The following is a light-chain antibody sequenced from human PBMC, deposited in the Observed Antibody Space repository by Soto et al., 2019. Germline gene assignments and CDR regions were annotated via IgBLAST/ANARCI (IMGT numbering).Light chain of an antibody. J-gene: IGKJ3*01. CDR2: WAS. CDR1: QSVVFGSNNKNS. CDR3: QYRGT. V-gene: IGKV4-1*01. Sequence: DIVLTQSPHSLSVSLGERATINCKSSQSVVFGSNNKNSLAWYQQRPGQAPKLLIYWASTLASGVPDRFSGSGSGTDFALTISNLQAEDVAVYYCQYRGTFGPGTKVDI.